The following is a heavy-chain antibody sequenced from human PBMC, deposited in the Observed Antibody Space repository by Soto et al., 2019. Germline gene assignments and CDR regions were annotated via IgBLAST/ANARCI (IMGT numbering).Heavy chain of an antibody. CDR1: EFSFSSYA. CDR2: ISATGTTT. J-gene: IGHJ4*02. Sequence: EVQLMESGGGLVQPGGSLRLSCAASEFSFSSYALNWVRQAPGKGLERVSAISATGTTTYYADSVKGRFTISRDNSKRTLFLQMDSLSPEDTAVYYCATYSSPFDYWGQGTLVTVSS. V-gene: IGHV3-23*01. D-gene: IGHD6-13*01. CDR3: ATYSSPFDY.